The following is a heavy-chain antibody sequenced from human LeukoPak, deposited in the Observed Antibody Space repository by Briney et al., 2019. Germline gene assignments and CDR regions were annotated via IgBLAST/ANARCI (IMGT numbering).Heavy chain of an antibody. D-gene: IGHD2-2*01. CDR2: INHSGST. J-gene: IGHJ4*02. V-gene: IGHV4-39*07. CDR1: GGSISSSSYY. Sequence: SETLSLTCTVSGGSISSSSYYWGWIRQPPGKGLEWIGEINHSGSTNYNPSLKSRVTISVDTSKNQFSLKLSSVTAADTAVYYCARAKSRGTSCYGYWGQGTLVTVSS. CDR3: ARAKSRGTSCYGY.